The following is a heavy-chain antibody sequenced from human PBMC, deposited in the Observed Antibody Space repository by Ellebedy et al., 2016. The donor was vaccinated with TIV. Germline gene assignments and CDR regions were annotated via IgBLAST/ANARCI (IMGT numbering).Heavy chain of an antibody. CDR2: FYLNGSP. J-gene: IGHJ4*02. CDR3: ARGDSTGYPHD. D-gene: IGHD3-22*01. CDR1: GDSISSSEW. V-gene: IGHV4-4*02. Sequence: MPSETLSLTCTVSGDSISSSEWWSWVRQAPDKGLEWIGEFYLNGSPNYNPSLESRVTVSADMSTNQFSLQMTSVTAADTAGYYCARGDSTGYPHDWGQGILVTVSS.